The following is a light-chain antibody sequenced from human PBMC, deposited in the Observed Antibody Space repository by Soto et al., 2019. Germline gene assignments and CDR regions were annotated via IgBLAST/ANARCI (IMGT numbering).Light chain of an antibody. J-gene: IGLJ3*02. CDR2: DVN. V-gene: IGLV2-11*01. CDR3: CSFAGSYTFGV. CDR1: SSDVGGYNY. Sequence: QSALTQPRSVSGSPGQSVTISCTGTSSDVGGYNYVSWYQHHPGKAPKLIISDVNKRPSGDPHRFSGSKSGNTASLTISGLQAEDEADYYCCSFAGSYTFGVFGGGTKLTVL.